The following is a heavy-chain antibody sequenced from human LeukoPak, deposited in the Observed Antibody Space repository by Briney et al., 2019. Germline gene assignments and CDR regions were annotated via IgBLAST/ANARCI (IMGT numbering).Heavy chain of an antibody. CDR1: GGSFSGYY. V-gene: IGHV4-34*01. CDR2: INHSGST. CDR3: ERGPWERAIGFDY. D-gene: IGHD1-26*01. J-gene: IGHJ4*02. Sequence: SETLSLTCAVYGGSFSGYYWSWIRQPPGKGLEWIGEINHSGSTNYNPSLKSRVTLSVDTSKNQFSLKVSSVTAADTAVYYCERGPWERAIGFDYWGQGTLLTVPS.